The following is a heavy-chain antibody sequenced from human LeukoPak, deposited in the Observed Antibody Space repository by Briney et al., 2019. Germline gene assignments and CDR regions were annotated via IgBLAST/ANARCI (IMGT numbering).Heavy chain of an antibody. V-gene: IGHV4-59*01. Sequence: PSETLSLTCTVSGGSISSYYWSWIRQPPGKGLEWIGYIYYSGSTNYNPSLKSRVTISVDTSKNQFSLKLSSVTAADTAVYYCARTMETYDAFDIWGQGTMVTVSS. CDR3: ARTMETYDAFDI. D-gene: IGHD1-1*01. J-gene: IGHJ3*02. CDR1: GGSISSYY. CDR2: IYYSGST.